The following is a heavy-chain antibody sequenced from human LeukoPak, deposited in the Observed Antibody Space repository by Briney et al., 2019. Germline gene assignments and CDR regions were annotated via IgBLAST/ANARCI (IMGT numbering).Heavy chain of an antibody. CDR2: ITISGHTK. V-gene: IGHV3-48*03. CDR1: GFDLNTYE. CDR3: ARGDPHADL. Sequence: GGSLRLSRAASGFDLNTYEMNWVRQAPGKGLEWIADITISGHTKNYADSVKGRFTISRDNARTSLYLQMNSLRVEDTGLYYCARGDPHADLWGQGTLVTVSS. J-gene: IGHJ5*02.